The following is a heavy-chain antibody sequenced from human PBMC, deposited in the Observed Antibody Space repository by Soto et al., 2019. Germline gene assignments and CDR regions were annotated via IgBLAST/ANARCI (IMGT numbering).Heavy chain of an antibody. CDR1: GGSISSYY. V-gene: IGHV4-59*01. J-gene: IGHJ4*02. D-gene: IGHD6-13*01. Sequence: SKTLSLTCTVSGGSISSYYWSWIRQPPGKGLEWIGYIYYSGSTNYNPSLKSRVTISVDTSKNQFSLKLSSVTAADTAVYYCARADGFSSWWVFDYWGQGTLVTVSS. CDR2: IYYSGST. CDR3: ARADGFSSWWVFDY.